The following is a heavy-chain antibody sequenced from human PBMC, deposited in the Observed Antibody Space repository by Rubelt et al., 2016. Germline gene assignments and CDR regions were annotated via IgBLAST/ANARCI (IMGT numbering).Heavy chain of an antibody. CDR2: IYYSGST. J-gene: IGHJ6*02. CDR1: GGSISSSSYY. D-gene: IGHD4-23*01. CDR3: ARGSGDYSGSYYYYGVDV. Sequence: QLQLQESGPGLVKPSETLALTCIVSGGSISSSSYYWDWIRQPPGKGLEWIGSIYYSGSTYYNPSLKSRVIISVDTSKNQFSLNLSSVTAADTAVYYCARGSGDYSGSYYYYGVDVWGQGTTVTVSS. V-gene: IGHV4-39*07.